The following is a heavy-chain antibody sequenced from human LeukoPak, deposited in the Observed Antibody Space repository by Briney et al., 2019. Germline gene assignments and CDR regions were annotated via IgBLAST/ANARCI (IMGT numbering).Heavy chain of an antibody. CDR3: ARWVPRTRPHAFDI. D-gene: IGHD1-1*01. V-gene: IGHV3-21*01. CDR1: GFTFSSYS. CDR2: ISSSSRDI. J-gene: IGHJ3*02. Sequence: GGSLRLSCAASGFTFSSYSMNWVRQAPGKGLEWGSSISSSSRDIYYADSVKGRFTISRDNAKNSLYLQMNSLRAEDTAVYYCARWVPRTRPHAFDIWGQGTMVTVSS.